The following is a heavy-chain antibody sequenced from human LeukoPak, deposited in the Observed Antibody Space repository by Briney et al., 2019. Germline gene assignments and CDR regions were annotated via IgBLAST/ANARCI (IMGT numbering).Heavy chain of an antibody. CDR3: ARGAVRGVIITRDNWFDP. V-gene: IGHV4-4*07. CDR2: IYTSGST. Sequence: SETLSLTCTVSGGSISSYYWSWIRQPAGKGLEWIGRIYTSGSTNYNPSLKSRVTMSVDTSKNQFSLKLSSVTAADTAVYYCARGAVRGVIITRDNWFDPWGQGTLVTVSS. CDR1: GGSISSYY. D-gene: IGHD3-10*01. J-gene: IGHJ5*02.